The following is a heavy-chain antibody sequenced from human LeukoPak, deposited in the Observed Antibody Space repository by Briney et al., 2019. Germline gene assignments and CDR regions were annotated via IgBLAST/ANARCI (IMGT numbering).Heavy chain of an antibody. J-gene: IGHJ4*02. CDR2: ISYDGSNK. V-gene: IGHV3-30*19. CDR3: ARTNYYDSSGYSHY. Sequence: GGSLRLSCAASGFSFSNYGIHWVRQAPGKGLEWVAVISYDGSNKYYADSVKGRFTISRDNSKNTLYLQMNSLRAEDTAVYYCARTNYYDSSGYSHYWGQGTLVTVSS. CDR1: GFSFSNYG. D-gene: IGHD3-22*01.